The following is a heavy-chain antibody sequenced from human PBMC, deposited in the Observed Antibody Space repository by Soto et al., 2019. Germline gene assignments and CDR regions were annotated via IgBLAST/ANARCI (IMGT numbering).Heavy chain of an antibody. D-gene: IGHD6-19*01. J-gene: IGHJ4*02. Sequence: TLSLTCTVSGGSISSGGYYWSWIRQHPGKGLEWIGYIYYSGSIYYNPSLKSRVTISVDTSKNQFSLKLSSVAAADTAVYYCAREDGGRYGFAYCGQGTLVTVSS. CDR2: IYYSGSI. CDR1: GGSISSGGYY. CDR3: AREDGGRYGFAY. V-gene: IGHV4-31*03.